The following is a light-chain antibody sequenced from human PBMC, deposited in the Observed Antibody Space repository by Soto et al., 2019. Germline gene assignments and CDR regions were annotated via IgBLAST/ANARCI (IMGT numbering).Light chain of an antibody. CDR1: SSDVGGYNY. V-gene: IGLV2-14*01. CDR2: EVS. CDR3: SSHTSSSTVV. Sequence: QSVLTQPASVSGSPGQSITISCTGTSSDVGGYNYVSWYQQHPGKAPKLMIYEVSNRPSGVSNRFSGSKSGNTASLSISGLQAEDEADYHCSSHTSSSTVVFGGETKVTVL. J-gene: IGLJ2*01.